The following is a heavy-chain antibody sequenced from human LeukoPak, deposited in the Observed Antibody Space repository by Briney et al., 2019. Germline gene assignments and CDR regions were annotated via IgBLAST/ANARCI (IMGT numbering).Heavy chain of an antibody. V-gene: IGHV3-23*01. J-gene: IGHJ6*03. Sequence: GGSLRLSCAASGFTFSSYAMSWVRQAPGKGLERVSAISGSGGSTYYADSVKGRFTISRDNSKNTLYLQMNSLRAEDTAVYYCAKAGELSKQPYYYYMDVWGKGTTVTVSS. D-gene: IGHD3-16*02. CDR3: AKAGELSKQPYYYYMDV. CDR1: GFTFSSYA. CDR2: ISGSGGST.